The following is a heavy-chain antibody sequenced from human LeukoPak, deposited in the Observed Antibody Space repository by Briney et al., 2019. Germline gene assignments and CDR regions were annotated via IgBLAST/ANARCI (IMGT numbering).Heavy chain of an antibody. Sequence: GGSLRLSCAASGFTFSNAWMSWVRQAPGKGLEWVSAISGSGGSTYYADSVKGRFTISRDNSKNTLYLQMNSLRAEDTAVYYCAKEFGVGYCSSTSCHGAFDIWGQGTMVTVSS. J-gene: IGHJ3*02. D-gene: IGHD2-2*01. CDR3: AKEFGVGYCSSTSCHGAFDI. V-gene: IGHV3-23*01. CDR2: ISGSGGST. CDR1: GFTFSNAW.